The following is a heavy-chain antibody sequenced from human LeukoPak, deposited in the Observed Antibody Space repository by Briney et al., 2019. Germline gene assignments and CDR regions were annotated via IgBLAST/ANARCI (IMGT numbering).Heavy chain of an antibody. D-gene: IGHD4-23*01. J-gene: IGHJ4*02. CDR2: ISSSDSTI. Sequence: PGGSLRLSCAASGFTLSSCEMHWVRQAPGKGLEWVSYISSSDSTIYYADSVKGRFTISRDNAKNSLYLQMNSLRAEDTAVYYCARDYGGSSPFDYWGQGTLVTVSS. CDR1: GFTLSSCE. CDR3: ARDYGGSSPFDY. V-gene: IGHV3-48*03.